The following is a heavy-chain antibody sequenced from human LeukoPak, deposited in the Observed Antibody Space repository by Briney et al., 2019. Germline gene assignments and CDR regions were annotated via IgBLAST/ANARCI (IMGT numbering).Heavy chain of an antibody. V-gene: IGHV3-64D*06. CDR2: ISRNGGTT. Sequence: QPGGSLRLSCSASEFTFSSYAIHWVRQAPGMGLEYVSGISRNGGTTYYADSVKGRFTISRDNSKNTLDLQMSSLRPEDTAVYYCVVGLGYCSGTSCRLDYWGQGTLVTVSS. CDR1: EFTFSSYA. D-gene: IGHD2-2*01. J-gene: IGHJ4*02. CDR3: VVGLGYCSGTSCRLDY.